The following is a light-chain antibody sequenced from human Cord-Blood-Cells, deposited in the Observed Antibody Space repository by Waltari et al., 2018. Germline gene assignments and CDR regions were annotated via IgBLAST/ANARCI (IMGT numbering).Light chain of an antibody. J-gene: IGKJ4*01. CDR2: AAS. Sequence: DIQMTQSPSSLSASVGASVTIPCRASQSISSYLNWYQQKPGKAPKLLIYAASSLQSGVPSRFSGSGSGTDFTLTISSLQPEDFATYYCQQSYSTPPVTFGGGTKVEIK. CDR3: QQSYSTPPVT. CDR1: QSISSY. V-gene: IGKV1-39*01.